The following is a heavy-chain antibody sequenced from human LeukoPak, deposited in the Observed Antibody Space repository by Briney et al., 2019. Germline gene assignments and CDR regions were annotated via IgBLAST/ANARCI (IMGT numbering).Heavy chain of an antibody. Sequence: PGGSLRLSCVASGFTFNIFFMNLVRQAPGEGLERLSHNGGNTGIIWYADSVKGRFTISRDNAKNSLYLQMNSLRAEDTAVYYCAILATYYYDSSGYVDYFDYWGQGTLVTVSS. CDR2: NGGNTGII. V-gene: IGHV3-48*01. CDR3: AILATYYYDSSGYVDYFDY. D-gene: IGHD3-22*01. J-gene: IGHJ4*02. CDR1: GFTFNIFF.